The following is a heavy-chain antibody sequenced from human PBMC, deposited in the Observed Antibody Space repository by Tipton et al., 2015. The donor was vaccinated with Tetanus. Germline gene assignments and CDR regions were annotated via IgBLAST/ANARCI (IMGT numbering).Heavy chain of an antibody. CDR3: ARSPNPAARGCNWFDP. CDR2: INHRGST. Sequence: TLSLTCAVYGVSFSGYYWNWIRQPPGKGPEWIGEINHRGSTNYNPSLKSRVIISIDTSKNQFSLKLTSVTAADTAVYYCARSPNPAARGCNWFDPWGQGTLVTVSS. V-gene: IGHV4-34*01. CDR1: GVSFSGYY. J-gene: IGHJ5*02. D-gene: IGHD2-2*01.